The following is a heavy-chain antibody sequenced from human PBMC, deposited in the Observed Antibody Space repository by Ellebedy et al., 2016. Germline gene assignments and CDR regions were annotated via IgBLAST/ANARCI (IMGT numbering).Heavy chain of an antibody. CDR1: GLTLRDYW. CDR3: ARVREGRNYDILTGYYFNYYYGMDV. D-gene: IGHD3-9*01. Sequence: GGSLRLSCTASGLTLRDYWMHWVRQAPGKGLEWVSLISWDGGSTYYADSVKGRFTISRDNSKNSLYLQMNSLRAEDTAVYYCARVREGRNYDILTGYYFNYYYGMDVWGQGTTVTVSS. CDR2: ISWDGGST. V-gene: IGHV3-43*01. J-gene: IGHJ6*02.